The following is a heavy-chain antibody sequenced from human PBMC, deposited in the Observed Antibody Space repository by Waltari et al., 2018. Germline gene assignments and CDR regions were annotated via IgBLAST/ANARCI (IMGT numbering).Heavy chain of an antibody. J-gene: IGHJ4*02. Sequence: QVQLVQSGNEVMKPGASVKVSCKASGYTFTSQSITWVRQAPGQGPEWLGWINRNNGNTKFARKFQGRVSLTTDTSTSTAYMDLRSLTSDDTAVYYCARDYCSGDGCSLDCWGQGTLVTVSS. CDR1: GYTFTSQS. CDR3: ARDYCSGDGCSLDC. CDR2: INRNNGNT. D-gene: IGHD2-15*01. V-gene: IGHV1-18*01.